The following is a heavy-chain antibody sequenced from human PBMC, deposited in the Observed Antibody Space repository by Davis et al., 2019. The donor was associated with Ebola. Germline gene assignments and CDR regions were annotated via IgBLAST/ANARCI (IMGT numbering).Heavy chain of an antibody. D-gene: IGHD6-19*01. Sequence: GESLKISCAASGFTFSSYGMHWVRQAPGKGLEWVAVISYDGSNKYYADSVKGRFTISRDNSKNTLYLQMNSLRAEDTAVYYCAKGIKWLVGLDYWGQGTLVTVSS. CDR3: AKGIKWLVGLDY. CDR2: ISYDGSNK. V-gene: IGHV3-30*18. J-gene: IGHJ4*02. CDR1: GFTFSSYG.